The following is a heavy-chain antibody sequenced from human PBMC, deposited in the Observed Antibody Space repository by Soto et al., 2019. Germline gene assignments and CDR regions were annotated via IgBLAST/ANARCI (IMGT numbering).Heavy chain of an antibody. D-gene: IGHD3-16*01. CDR2: IRNKAYSYTT. CDR1: GFTFSDHF. V-gene: IGHV3-72*01. Sequence: EVQLVESGGGLVQPGGSLRLSCAASGFTFSDHFMDWVRQAPGKGLEWVGRIRNKAYSYTTEYAASVKGRFTIARDDSMNSWYLQMNSLKTEDEAVYYCARGGGWYFDLCGRGTLVTVSP. CDR3: ARGGGWYFDL. J-gene: IGHJ2*01.